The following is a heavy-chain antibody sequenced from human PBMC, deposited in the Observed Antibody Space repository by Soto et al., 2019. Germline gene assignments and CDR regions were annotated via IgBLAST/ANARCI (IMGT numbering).Heavy chain of an antibody. V-gene: IGHV4-34*01. CDR1: GGSFSGYY. J-gene: IGHJ6*02. Sequence: PSETLSLTCAVYGGSFSGYYWSWIRQPPGKGLEWIGEINHSGSTNYNPSLKSRVTISVDTSKNQFSLKLSSVTAADTAVYYCARGPVLWFGELDYYYGMDVWGQGTTVTVSS. CDR3: ARGPVLWFGELDYYYGMDV. CDR2: INHSGST. D-gene: IGHD3-10*01.